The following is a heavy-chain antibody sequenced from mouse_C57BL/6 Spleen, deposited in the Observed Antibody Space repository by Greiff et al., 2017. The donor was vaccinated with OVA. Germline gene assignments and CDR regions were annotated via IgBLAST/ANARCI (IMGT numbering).Heavy chain of an antibody. D-gene: IGHD3-2*02. CDR3: AREGGSSGPFAY. CDR1: GYTFTSYW. Sequence: QVQLKQPGAELVKPGASVKMSCKASGYTFTSYWITWVKQRPGQGLEWIGDIYPGSGSTNYNEKFKSKATLTVDTSSSTAYMQLSSLTSEDSAVYYCAREGGSSGPFAYWGQGTLVTVSA. CDR2: IYPGSGST. V-gene: IGHV1-55*01. J-gene: IGHJ3*01.